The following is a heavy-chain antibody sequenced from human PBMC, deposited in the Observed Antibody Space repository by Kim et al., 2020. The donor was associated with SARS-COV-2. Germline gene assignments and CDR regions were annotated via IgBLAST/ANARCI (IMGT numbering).Heavy chain of an antibody. V-gene: IGHV4-39*01. CDR2: IYYSGST. J-gene: IGHJ3*02. Sequence: SETLSLTCTVSGGSISSSSYYWGWIRQPPGKGLEWIGSIYYSGSTYYNPSLKSRVTISVDTSKNQFSLKLSSVTAADTAVYYCARPGGRYFDWFPPIDAFDIWGQGTMVTVSS. CDR1: GGSISSSSYY. D-gene: IGHD3-9*01. CDR3: ARPGGRYFDWFPPIDAFDI.